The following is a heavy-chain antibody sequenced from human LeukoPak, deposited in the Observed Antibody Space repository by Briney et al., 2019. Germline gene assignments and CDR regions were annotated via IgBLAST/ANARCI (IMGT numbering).Heavy chain of an antibody. CDR1: GYTFTSYG. J-gene: IGHJ5*02. Sequence: ASVKVSCTASGYTFTSYGISWVRQAPGQGLEWMGWISAYNGNTNYAQKLQGRVTMTTDISTSTAYMELRSLRSDDTAVYYCARERKAMGGNWFDPWGQGTLVTVSS. CDR3: ARERKAMGGNWFDP. D-gene: IGHD5-18*01. V-gene: IGHV1-18*01. CDR2: ISAYNGNT.